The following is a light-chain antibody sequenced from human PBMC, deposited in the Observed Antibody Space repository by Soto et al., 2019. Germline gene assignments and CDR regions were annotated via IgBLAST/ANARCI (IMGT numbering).Light chain of an antibody. V-gene: IGKV3-20*01. J-gene: IGKJ4*01. CDR3: QQFGNSPLLT. CDR2: GVS. CDR1: QSVSSSY. Sequence: EIVLTQSPGTLSLSPGERATLSCRASQSVSSSYLAWYQQKPGQAPRLLMYGVSTRATGIPDRFSGSGSGTDFTLTISRLEPEDFAVYYCQQFGNSPLLTFGGGTKVQLK.